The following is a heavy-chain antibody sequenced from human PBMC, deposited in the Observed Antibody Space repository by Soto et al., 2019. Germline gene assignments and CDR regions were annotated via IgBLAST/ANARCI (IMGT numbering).Heavy chain of an antibody. CDR1: GYTFTSYG. J-gene: IGHJ4*02. CDR3: ARDRGMTRYYYDSSGYQTFDY. Sequence: ASVKVSCKASGYTFTSYGISWVRQAPGQGLEWMGWISAYNGNTNYAQKLQGRVTMTTDTSTSTAYMELRSLRSGDTAVYYCARDRGMTRYYYDSSGYQTFDYWGQGTLVTVSS. CDR2: ISAYNGNT. V-gene: IGHV1-18*04. D-gene: IGHD3-22*01.